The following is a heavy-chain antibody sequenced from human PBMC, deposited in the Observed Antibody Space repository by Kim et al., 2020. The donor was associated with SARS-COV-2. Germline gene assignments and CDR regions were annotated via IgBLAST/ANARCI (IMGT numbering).Heavy chain of an antibody. CDR1: GYTFTSYG. Sequence: ASVKVSCKASGYTFTSYGISWVRQAPGQGLEWMGWISAYNGNTNYAQKLQGRVTMTTDTSTSTAYMELRSLRSDDTAVYYCARDRWVGGILTGDYTNYYYYYGMDVWGQGTTVTVSS. J-gene: IGHJ6*02. CDR2: ISAYNGNT. CDR3: ARDRWVGGILTGDYTNYYYYYGMDV. D-gene: IGHD3-9*01. V-gene: IGHV1-18*01.